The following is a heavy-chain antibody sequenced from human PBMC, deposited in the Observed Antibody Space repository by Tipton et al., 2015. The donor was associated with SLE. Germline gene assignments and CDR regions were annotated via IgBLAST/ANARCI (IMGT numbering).Heavy chain of an antibody. CDR2: LSTDGSVT. CDR1: GFTFHNYW. D-gene: IGHD6-19*01. J-gene: IGHJ6*02. Sequence: GSLRLSCAASGFTFHNYWMHWVRQAPGKGLVWVSRLSTDGSVTTYADSVKGRLTISRDNAKNTLYLQMRSLRVEDTGIYYCARAPTISVVGTTDPFGMDVWGPGTRVTVSS. V-gene: IGHV3-74*01. CDR3: ARAPTISVVGTTDPFGMDV.